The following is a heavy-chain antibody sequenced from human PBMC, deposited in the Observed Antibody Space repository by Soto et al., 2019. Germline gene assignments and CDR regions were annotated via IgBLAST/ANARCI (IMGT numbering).Heavy chain of an antibody. V-gene: IGHV3-30-3*01. Sequence: QVQLVESGGGVVEPGRSLRLSCTASGITFSSSVMHWVRQAPGKGLEWVAAISNDGSRKHYADSVKGRFTISRDNPKNAMYLQIDSLRVEDTAVYYCGREGGSSGRAGFCYYWGQGTLVTVSA. CDR1: GITFSSSV. J-gene: IGHJ4*02. D-gene: IGHD6-19*01. CDR2: ISNDGSRK. CDR3: GREGGSSGRAGFCYY.